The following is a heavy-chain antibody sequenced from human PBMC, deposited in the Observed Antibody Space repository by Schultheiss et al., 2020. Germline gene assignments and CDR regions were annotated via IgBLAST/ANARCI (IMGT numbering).Heavy chain of an antibody. CDR3: AVEVDTAMVGGFDY. D-gene: IGHD5-18*01. CDR1: GFTFSSYA. J-gene: IGHJ4*02. Sequence: GGSLRLSCAASGFTFSSYAMSWVRQAPGKGLEWVSAISGSGGSTYYADSAKGRLAISRDNAKNTVHLRLKSLSPEDTAVYYCAVEVDTAMVGGFDYWGQGTLVTGSS. V-gene: IGHV3-23*01. CDR2: ISGSGGST.